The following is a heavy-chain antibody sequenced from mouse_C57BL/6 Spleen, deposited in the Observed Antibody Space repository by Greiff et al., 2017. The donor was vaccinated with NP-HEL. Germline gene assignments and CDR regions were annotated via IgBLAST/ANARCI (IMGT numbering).Heavy chain of an antibody. J-gene: IGHJ4*01. V-gene: IGHV5-17*01. CDR1: GFTFSDYG. Sequence: EVKLMESGGGLVKPGGSLKLSCAASGFTFSDYGMHWVRQAPEKGLEWVAYISSGSSTIYYADTVKGRFTISRDNAKNTLFLQMTSLRSEDTAMYYCARNGGFHYYAMDYWGQGTSVTVSS. CDR3: ARNGGFHYYAMDY. CDR2: ISSGSSTI.